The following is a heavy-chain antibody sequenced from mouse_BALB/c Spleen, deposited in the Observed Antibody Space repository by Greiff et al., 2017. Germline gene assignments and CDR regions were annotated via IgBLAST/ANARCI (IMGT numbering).Heavy chain of an antibody. CDR3: ARQGLRYLFAY. CDR2: ISSGGSYT. V-gene: IGHV5-6*03. CDR1: GFTFSSYG. D-gene: IGHD1-1*01. J-gene: IGHJ3*01. Sequence: EVKLMESGGGLVQPGGSLKLSCAASGFTFSSYGMSWVRQTPDKRLEWVATISSGGSYTYYPDSVKGRFTISRDNAKNTLYLQMSSLKSEDTAMYYCARQGLRYLFAYWGQGTLVTVSA.